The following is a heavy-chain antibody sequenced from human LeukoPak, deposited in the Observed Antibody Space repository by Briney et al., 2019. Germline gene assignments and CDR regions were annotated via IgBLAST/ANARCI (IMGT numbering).Heavy chain of an antibody. J-gene: IGHJ4*02. D-gene: IGHD3-10*01. CDR3: ARHTIPGGLQYYFDY. Sequence: RASVKVSCKASGGTFSSYAISWVRQAPGQGLEWMGGIIPIFGTANYAQKFQGRVMITADKSTSTAYMELSSLRSEDTAVYYCARHTIPGGLQYYFDYWGQGTLVTVSS. CDR2: IIPIFGTA. CDR1: GGTFSSYA. V-gene: IGHV1-69*06.